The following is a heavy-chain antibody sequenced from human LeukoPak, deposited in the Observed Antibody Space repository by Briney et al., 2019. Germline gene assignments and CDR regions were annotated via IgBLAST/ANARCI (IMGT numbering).Heavy chain of an antibody. CDR1: GFTFSTCA. CDR2: ITESGST. J-gene: IGHJ4*02. V-gene: IGHV3-23*01. Sequence: PGGSLRHSCAASGFTFSTCAMSWVRQAPGKGLEWVSTITESGSTFYADSVKGRFTISRDNAKATLFLQMDTLRVADTAIYYCAKEARSGYYYFDYWGQGALVTVSS. D-gene: IGHD3-22*01. CDR3: AKEARSGYYYFDY.